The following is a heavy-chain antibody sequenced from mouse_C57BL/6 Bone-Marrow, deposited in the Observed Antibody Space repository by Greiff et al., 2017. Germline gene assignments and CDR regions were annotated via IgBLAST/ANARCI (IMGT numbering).Heavy chain of an antibody. D-gene: IGHD2-4*01. CDR3: ARAIYYDYDWFAY. Sequence: EVMLVESGGGLVKPGGSLKLSCAASGFTFSSYAMSWVRQTPEKRLEWVATISDGGSYTYYPDNVKGRFTISRDNAKNNLYLQMSHLKSEDTAMYYCARAIYYDYDWFAYWGQGTRVTVSA. CDR1: GFTFSSYA. V-gene: IGHV5-4*03. CDR2: ISDGGSYT. J-gene: IGHJ3*01.